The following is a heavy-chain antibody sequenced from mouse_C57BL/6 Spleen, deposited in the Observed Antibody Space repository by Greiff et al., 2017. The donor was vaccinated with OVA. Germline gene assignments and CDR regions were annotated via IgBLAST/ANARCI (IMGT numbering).Heavy chain of an antibody. CDR3: ARDDCAWFAY. Sequence: EVQLQQSGPELVKPGASVKISCKASGYTFTDYNMDWVKQSHGKSLEWIGDINPNNGGTIYNQKFKGKATLTVDKSSSTAYMELRSLTSEDSAVYYCARDDCAWFAYWGQGTLVTVSA. CDR2: INPNNGGT. CDR1: GYTFTDYN. V-gene: IGHV1-18*01. J-gene: IGHJ3*01.